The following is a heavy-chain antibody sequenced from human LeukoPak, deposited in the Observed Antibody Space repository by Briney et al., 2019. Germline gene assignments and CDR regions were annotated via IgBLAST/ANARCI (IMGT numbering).Heavy chain of an antibody. CDR1: GFTFSSYW. J-gene: IGHJ4*02. Sequence: PGGSLRLSCAASGFTFSSYWMSWVRQAPGKGLGWVSTISSSGGRTYYADSVKGRFTISRDNSKNTLYLQMNSLRAEDTAVYYCAKTITVAGYYFDYWGQGTLVTVSS. CDR3: AKTITVAGYYFDY. V-gene: IGHV3-23*01. CDR2: ISSSGGRT. D-gene: IGHD6-19*01.